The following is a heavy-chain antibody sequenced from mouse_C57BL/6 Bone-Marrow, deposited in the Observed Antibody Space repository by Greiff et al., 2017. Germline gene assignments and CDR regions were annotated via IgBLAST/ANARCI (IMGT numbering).Heavy chain of an antibody. V-gene: IGHV1-7*01. Sequence: QVQLQQSGADLAKPGASLKLSCKASGYTFTSYGMHWVNQRPGKGLEWIGYIITCSGYTKYKQKFKDQATLTADKSSSTAYMQLSSLTYDDSAVYYCARYYYGSRYYAMDFWGQGTSVTVSS. CDR1: GYTFTSYG. J-gene: IGHJ4*01. CDR3: ARYYYGSRYYAMDF. D-gene: IGHD1-1*01. CDR2: IITCSGYT.